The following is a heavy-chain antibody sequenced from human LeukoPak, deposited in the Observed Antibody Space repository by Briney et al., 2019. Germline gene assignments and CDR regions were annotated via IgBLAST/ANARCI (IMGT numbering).Heavy chain of an antibody. CDR1: GFTFSSYS. CDR2: ISSSSSTI. V-gene: IGHV3-48*02. J-gene: IGHJ3*02. Sequence: GGSLRLSCAASGFTFSSYSMNWVRQAPGKGLEWVSYISSSSSTIYYADSVKGRFTISRDNAKNSLYLQMNSLRDEDTAVYYCAKDYSYCSSTSCYSTPDAFDIWGQGTMVTVSS. D-gene: IGHD2-2*01. CDR3: AKDYSYCSSTSCYSTPDAFDI.